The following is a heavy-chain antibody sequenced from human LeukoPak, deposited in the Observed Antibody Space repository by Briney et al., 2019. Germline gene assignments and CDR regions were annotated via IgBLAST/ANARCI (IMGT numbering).Heavy chain of an antibody. J-gene: IGHJ4*02. V-gene: IGHV3-64*01. Sequence: PGGSLRLSCAASGFTFSTYAMHWVRQAPGKGLEYVSSISTNGVTTYYANSVKGRFTISRDNPESTLYLQMGSLRAEDMAVYYCARDYSGSGSYDYWARGPWSPSPQ. CDR1: GFTFSTYA. CDR2: ISTNGVTT. CDR3: ARDYSGSGSYDY. D-gene: IGHD3-10*01.